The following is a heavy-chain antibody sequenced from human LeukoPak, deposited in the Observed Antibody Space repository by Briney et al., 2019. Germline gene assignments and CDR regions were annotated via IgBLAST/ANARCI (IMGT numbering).Heavy chain of an antibody. Sequence: GASVKVSCKASGYTFTSYDINWVRQATGQGLEWMGWMNPNSGNTGYAQKFQGRVTMTRNTSISTAYMELSSLRSEDTAVYYCARVDTAMGEYYYMDVWGKGTTVTVSS. D-gene: IGHD5-18*01. CDR1: GYTFTSYD. J-gene: IGHJ6*03. CDR2: MNPNSGNT. CDR3: ARVDTAMGEYYYMDV. V-gene: IGHV1-8*01.